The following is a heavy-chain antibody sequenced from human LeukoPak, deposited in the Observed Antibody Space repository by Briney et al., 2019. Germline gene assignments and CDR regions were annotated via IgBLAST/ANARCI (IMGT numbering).Heavy chain of an antibody. V-gene: IGHV3-21*01. J-gene: IGHJ4*02. Sequence: PGGFLRLSCAASGFTFSSYSMNWGRQAPGQGLEWVSSISSSSSYIYYADSVKGRFTISRDNAKNSLYLQMNSLRAEDTAVYYCARDLVVVVAATHDYWGQGTLVTVSS. CDR2: ISSSSSYI. D-gene: IGHD2-15*01. CDR1: GFTFSSYS. CDR3: ARDLVVVVAATHDY.